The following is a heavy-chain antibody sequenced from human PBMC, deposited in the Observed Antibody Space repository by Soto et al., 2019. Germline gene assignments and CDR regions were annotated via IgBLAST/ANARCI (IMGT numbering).Heavy chain of an antibody. CDR3: ARHGPIAAAGTVFDY. D-gene: IGHD6-13*01. CDR1: GGSISSYY. CDR2: IYYSGST. Sequence: SETLSLTCTVSGGSISSYYWSWIRQPPGKGLEWIGYIYYSGSTNYNPSLKSRVTISVDTSKNQFSLRLSSVTAADTAVYYCARHGPIAAAGTVFDYWGQGTLVTVSS. V-gene: IGHV4-59*08. J-gene: IGHJ4*02.